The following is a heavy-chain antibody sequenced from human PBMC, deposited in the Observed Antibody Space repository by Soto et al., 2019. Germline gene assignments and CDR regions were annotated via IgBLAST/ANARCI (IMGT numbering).Heavy chain of an antibody. J-gene: IGHJ4*02. V-gene: IGHV3-30*18. CDR2: ASYDGSYK. D-gene: IGHD1-26*01. CDR3: AKERTVVATTPHFYD. Sequence: QVQLVESGGGVVQPGRSLRLSCAASGFTFSSFGMHWVRQAPGKGLEWVAVASYDGSYKYYADSVKGRFTISRDNSKNSVYLQMNSLRAENTAVYYCAKERTVVATTPHFYDWGQETLVTVSS. CDR1: GFTFSSFG.